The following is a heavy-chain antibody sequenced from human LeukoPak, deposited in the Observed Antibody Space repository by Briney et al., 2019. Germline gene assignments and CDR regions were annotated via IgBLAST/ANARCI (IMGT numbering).Heavy chain of an antibody. V-gene: IGHV3-53*01. D-gene: IGHD5-24*01. Sequence: GGSLRLSSAASGFTVSSNYMSWVRQAPGKGLEWVSVIYSGGSTYYADSVKGRFTISRDNSKNTLYLQMNSLRAEDTAVYYCARAEKATIFDYWGQGTLVTVSS. CDR2: IYSGGST. CDR3: ARAEKATIFDY. CDR1: GFTVSSNY. J-gene: IGHJ4*02.